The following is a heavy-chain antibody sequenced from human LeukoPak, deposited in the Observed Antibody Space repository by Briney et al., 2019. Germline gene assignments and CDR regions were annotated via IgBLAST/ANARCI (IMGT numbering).Heavy chain of an antibody. Sequence: KPGGSLRLSCTASGFTFGDYAMSWFRQAPGKGLEWVGRIKSKTDGGTTDYAAPVKGRFTISRDDSKNTLYLQMNSLKTEDTAVYYCTTVVGWQDDSSGWYYFDYWGQGTLVTVSS. CDR2: IKSKTDGGTT. CDR1: GFTFGDYA. D-gene: IGHD6-19*01. J-gene: IGHJ4*02. CDR3: TTVVGWQDDSSGWYYFDY. V-gene: IGHV3-15*01.